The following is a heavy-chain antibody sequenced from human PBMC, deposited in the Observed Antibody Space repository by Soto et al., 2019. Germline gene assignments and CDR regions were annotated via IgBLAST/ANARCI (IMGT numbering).Heavy chain of an antibody. CDR2: ISAYNGNT. Sequence: GASVKVSCKASGYTFTTYGITWVRQALGQGLEWMGWISAYNGNTNYAQKLQGRVTMTTDTSTSTAYMELRSLRSDDTAVYYCARTIVLMVYGAFDIWGQGTMVTVSS. CDR3: ARTIVLMVYGAFDI. CDR1: GYTFTTYG. J-gene: IGHJ3*02. V-gene: IGHV1-18*01. D-gene: IGHD2-8*01.